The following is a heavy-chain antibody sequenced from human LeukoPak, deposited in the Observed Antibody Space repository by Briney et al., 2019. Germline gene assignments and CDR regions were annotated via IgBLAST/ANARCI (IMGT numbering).Heavy chain of an antibody. CDR3: ARGISMNGWFDP. V-gene: IGHV4-59*06. D-gene: IGHD3-22*01. CDR2: IYYSGST. CDR1: GGSISSYY. Sequence: SETLSLTCTVSGGSISSYYWSWIRQHPGKGLEWIGYIYYSGSTYHNPSLKSRVTLSVDTSKNQFSLKLSSVTAADTAVYYCARGISMNGWFDPWGQGTLVTVSS. J-gene: IGHJ5*02.